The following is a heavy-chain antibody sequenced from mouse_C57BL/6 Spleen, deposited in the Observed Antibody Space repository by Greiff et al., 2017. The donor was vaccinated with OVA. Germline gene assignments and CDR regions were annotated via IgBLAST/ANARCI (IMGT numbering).Heavy chain of an antibody. CDR3: ARRSSTVGDY. J-gene: IGHJ2*01. D-gene: IGHD1-1*01. Sequence: VHVKQSGPELVKPGASVKISCKASGYSFTGYYMNWVKQSPEKSLEWIGEINPSTGGTTYNQKFKAKATLTVDKSSSTAYMQLKSLTSEDSAVYYCARRSSTVGDYWGQGTTLTVSS. CDR1: GYSFTGYY. V-gene: IGHV1-42*01. CDR2: INPSTGGT.